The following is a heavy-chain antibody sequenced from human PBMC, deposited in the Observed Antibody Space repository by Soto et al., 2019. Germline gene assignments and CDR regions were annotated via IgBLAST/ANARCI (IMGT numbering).Heavy chain of an antibody. CDR3: AGGMWHAFDI. Sequence: QVQLQESGPGLVNPSETLALTCDVSGASISKNWWSWVRQPPGKGLEWIGETYDGVIFNYNPTLRGRVSISMDRSKNHNFLRLTFVTAADTAAYSCAGGMWHAFDIWGQGTRVTVS. CDR2: TYDGVIF. J-gene: IGHJ3*02. D-gene: IGHD2-21*01. CDR1: GASISKNW. V-gene: IGHV4-4*02.